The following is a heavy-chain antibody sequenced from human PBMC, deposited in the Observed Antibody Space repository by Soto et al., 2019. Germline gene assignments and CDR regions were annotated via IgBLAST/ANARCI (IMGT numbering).Heavy chain of an antibody. J-gene: IGHJ5*02. V-gene: IGHV1-69*08. CDR1: GGTFSTYT. CDR2: IIPIIGII. D-gene: IGHD4-4*01. Sequence: QVQLVQSGAEVKKPGSSVKVSCKASGGTFSTYTITWVRQAPGQGLEWMGRIIPIIGIINYAQKFQGRVTISAGKFRGTAYMELTGLRSDDTAVYYCAGDPDSHYNDSHASSYPWGQGTLVTVSS. CDR3: AGDPDSHYNDSHASSYP.